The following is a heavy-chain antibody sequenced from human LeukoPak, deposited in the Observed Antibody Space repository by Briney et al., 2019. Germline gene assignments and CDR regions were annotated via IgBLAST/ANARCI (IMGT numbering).Heavy chain of an antibody. CDR2: INPNSGGT. V-gene: IGHV1-2*02. CDR3: ARGWNNDYVWGIYRPDFDY. J-gene: IGHJ4*02. CDR1: GYTFTGYY. Sequence: ASVKVSCKASGYTFTGYYMHWVRQAPGQGLEWMGWINPNSGGTNYAQKFQGRVAMTRDTSISTAYMEPSRLRSDDTAVYYCARGWNNDYVWGIYRPDFDYWGQGTLVTVSS. D-gene: IGHD3-16*02.